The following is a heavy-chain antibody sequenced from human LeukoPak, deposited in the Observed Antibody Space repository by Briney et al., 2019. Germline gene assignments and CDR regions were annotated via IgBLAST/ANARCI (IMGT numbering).Heavy chain of an antibody. CDR3: ARELAGDYYDSSGYYPFDY. Sequence: ASVKVSCKASGYTFTSYYMHWVRQAPGQGLEWMGITNPSGGSTSYAQKFQGRVTMTRDTSTSTVYMELSSLRSEDTAVYYCARELAGDYYDSSGYYPFDYWGQGTLVTVSS. V-gene: IGHV1-46*01. CDR1: GYTFTSYY. J-gene: IGHJ4*02. CDR2: TNPSGGST. D-gene: IGHD3-22*01.